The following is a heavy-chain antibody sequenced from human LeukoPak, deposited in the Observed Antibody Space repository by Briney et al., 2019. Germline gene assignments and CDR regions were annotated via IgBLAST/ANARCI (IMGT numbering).Heavy chain of an antibody. D-gene: IGHD6-13*01. Sequence: VASVKVSCKASGYTFTGYYMHWVRQAPGQELEWMGWLSPNSGDTKFAQKFQGGVTMTRDTSISTAYMKLSRLRSDDTAVYYCARATDFSSWYLAYWGQGMQVTVSS. CDR2: LSPNSGDT. V-gene: IGHV1-2*02. CDR1: GYTFTGYY. CDR3: ARATDFSSWYLAY. J-gene: IGHJ4*02.